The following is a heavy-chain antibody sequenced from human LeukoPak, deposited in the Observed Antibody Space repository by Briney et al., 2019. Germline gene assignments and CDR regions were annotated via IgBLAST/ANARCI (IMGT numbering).Heavy chain of an antibody. J-gene: IGHJ4*02. Sequence: GGSLRLSCAASGFTFSSYSMNWVRQAPGKGLEWVSSISSSSSYIYYADSVKGRFTISRDNAKNSLYLQMNSLGAEDTALYYCAKRMGGTPDYWGLGTLVTVSS. D-gene: IGHD1-26*01. V-gene: IGHV3-21*04. CDR1: GFTFSSYS. CDR3: AKRMGGTPDY. CDR2: ISSSSSYI.